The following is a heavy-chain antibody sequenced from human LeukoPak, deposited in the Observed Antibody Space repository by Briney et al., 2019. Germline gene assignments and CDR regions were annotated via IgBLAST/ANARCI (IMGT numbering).Heavy chain of an antibody. D-gene: IGHD2/OR15-2a*01. CDR2: IISSASTI. J-gene: IGHJ4*02. CDR1: GFTFSSYE. Sequence: GGSLRLSFAASGFTFSSYEMNWVRQAPGKGLEGVSYIISSASTIYYADSVKGRFTISRDNAMNSLYLQMNSLRAEDTAVYYCARGYRSTFGYYFDYWGQGTLVTVSS. V-gene: IGHV3-48*03. CDR3: ARGYRSTFGYYFDY.